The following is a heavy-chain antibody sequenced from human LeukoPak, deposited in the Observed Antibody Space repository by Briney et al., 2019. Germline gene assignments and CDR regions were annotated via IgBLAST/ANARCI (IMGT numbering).Heavy chain of an antibody. Sequence: ASVKVSCKASGYTFTGYYMHWVRQATGQGLEWMGWMNPNSGSAGYAQSFQGRVSMTRNNSICTAYMELSSLRSEDTAVYYCARAYTSGNENSAYWGQGTLVTVSS. J-gene: IGHJ4*02. CDR3: ARAYTSGNENSAY. CDR1: GYTFTGYY. V-gene: IGHV1-8*02. D-gene: IGHD6-25*01. CDR2: MNPNSGSA.